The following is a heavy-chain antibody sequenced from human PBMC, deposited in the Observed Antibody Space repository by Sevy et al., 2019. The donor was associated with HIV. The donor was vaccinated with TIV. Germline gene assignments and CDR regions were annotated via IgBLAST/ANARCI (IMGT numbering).Heavy chain of an antibody. D-gene: IGHD2-2*02. V-gene: IGHV3-21*01. Sequence: GGSLRLSCAASTFTFNDYWMNWVRQAPGKGLEWVSSISGISNYIYYADSMKGRFTVSRDNARNSLYLQMNSLRAEDTAVYYCARNNCSITNCYMGDVFDIWGQGTMVTVSS. J-gene: IGHJ3*02. CDR3: ARNNCSITNCYMGDVFDI. CDR1: TFTFNDYW. CDR2: ISGISNYI.